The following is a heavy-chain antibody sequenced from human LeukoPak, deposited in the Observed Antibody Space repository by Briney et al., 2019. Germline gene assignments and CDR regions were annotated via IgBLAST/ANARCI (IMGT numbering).Heavy chain of an antibody. V-gene: IGHV4-31*03. CDR2: ISYSGNT. J-gene: IGHJ5*02. Sequence: SQTLSLTCTVSGGSFSSGGYYWTWIRQHPGKGLGWMGYISYSGNTYYNPSLQRRLTISVDTSQNQFSLKLTFLTAADTAIYYCARAAVHPNKFDPWGQGTLVTVSP. CDR1: GGSFSSGGYY. CDR3: ARAAVHPNKFDP. D-gene: IGHD1/OR15-1a*01.